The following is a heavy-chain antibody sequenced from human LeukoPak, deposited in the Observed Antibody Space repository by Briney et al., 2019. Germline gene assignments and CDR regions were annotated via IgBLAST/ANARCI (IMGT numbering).Heavy chain of an antibody. Sequence: APVKVSCKASGYTFTSYAMNWVRQAPGQGLEWMAWINTNTGNPTYAQGFTGRIVFSLDTSVSTAYLQISSLKAEDSAVYYCAKNGLGAVVKTDWGQGTLVTVSS. J-gene: IGHJ4*02. D-gene: IGHD3-22*01. CDR1: GYTFTSYA. V-gene: IGHV7-4-1*02. CDR3: AKNGLGAVVKTD. CDR2: INTNTGNP.